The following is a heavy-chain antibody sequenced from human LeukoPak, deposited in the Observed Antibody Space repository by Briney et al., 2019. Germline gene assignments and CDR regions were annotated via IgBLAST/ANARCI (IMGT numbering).Heavy chain of an antibody. Sequence: KTSQTLSFTCTVSGGSISSGSYYWSWIRHPAGKGLEWIGRIHTSGSTNYNPSLRSRVTISLDTPQSQFSLQLRSVTAADTAVYYCARVQAGRSDLFDEWGQGTLVTVHS. J-gene: IGHJ4*02. CDR3: ARVQAGRSDLFDE. V-gene: IGHV4-61*02. CDR2: IHTSGST. CDR1: GGSISSGSYY. D-gene: IGHD6-25*01.